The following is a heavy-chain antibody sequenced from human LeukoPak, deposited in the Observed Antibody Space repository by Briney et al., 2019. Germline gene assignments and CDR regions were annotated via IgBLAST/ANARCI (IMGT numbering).Heavy chain of an antibody. CDR3: ARGGYSSGWANFDY. Sequence: GGSLRLSCAASGFTVSSNYMTWVRQAPGKGLEWVSVIYSGGNTYYADSVKGRFTISRDNSKNTVYLQMNSLRAEDTAVYYCARGGYSSGWANFDYWGQGTLVTVSS. J-gene: IGHJ4*02. D-gene: IGHD6-19*01. CDR2: IYSGGNT. V-gene: IGHV3-66*01. CDR1: GFTVSSNY.